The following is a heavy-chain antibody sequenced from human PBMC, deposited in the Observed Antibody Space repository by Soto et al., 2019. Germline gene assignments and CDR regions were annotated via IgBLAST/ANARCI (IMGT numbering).Heavy chain of an antibody. D-gene: IGHD6-19*01. CDR1: GGSVSSGSYY. CDR3: ASGIAGWYQGRYYYGMDV. Sequence: QVQLQESGPGLVKPSETLSLTCTVSGGSVSSGSYYWSWIRQPPGKGLEWIGYIYYSGSTNYNPSLTSRVTISVATSKNQFPLKLSPVTAAATAVYYCASGIAGWYQGRYYYGMDVWGQGTTVTVSS. J-gene: IGHJ6*02. CDR2: IYYSGST. V-gene: IGHV4-61*01.